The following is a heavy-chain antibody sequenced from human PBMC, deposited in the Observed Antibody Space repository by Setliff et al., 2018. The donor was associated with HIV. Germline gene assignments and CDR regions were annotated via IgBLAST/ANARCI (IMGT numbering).Heavy chain of an antibody. CDR3: AKRRGSGTLYDAFDP. CDR2: IYYSGST. D-gene: IGHD3-10*01. CDR1: GGSISSSSYY. Sequence: PSETLSLTCTVSGGSISSSSYYWGWIRQPPGKGLEWIGSIYYSGSTYYNPSLKSRVTISVDTSKTRCSLTLASVTATDTAVYFCAKRRGSGTLYDAFDPWGQGILVTVSS. J-gene: IGHJ5*02. V-gene: IGHV4-39*01.